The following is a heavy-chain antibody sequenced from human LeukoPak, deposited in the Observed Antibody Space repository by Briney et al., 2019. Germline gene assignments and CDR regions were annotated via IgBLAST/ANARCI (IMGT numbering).Heavy chain of an antibody. D-gene: IGHD3-22*01. Sequence: GGSLRLSCAASGFTFDDYGMGWVRQAPGKGLEWVSGINWNGGSTGYADSVKGRFTISRDNAKNSLYLQMNSLRAEDTALYYCARVKANYDSSGYYPWYFDYWGQGTLVTVSS. CDR3: ARVKANYDSSGYYPWYFDY. CDR2: INWNGGST. J-gene: IGHJ4*02. V-gene: IGHV3-20*04. CDR1: GFTFDDYG.